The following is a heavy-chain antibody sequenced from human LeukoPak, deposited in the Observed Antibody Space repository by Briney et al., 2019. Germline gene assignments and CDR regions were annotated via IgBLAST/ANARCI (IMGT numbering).Heavy chain of an antibody. Sequence: GGSLRLSCAASGFTFSSYWMSWVRQAPGKGLEWVANIKQDGSEKYYVDSVKGRFTISRDNAKNSLYLQMNSLRAEDTAVHYCARGGLWSLLDMDVWGKGTTVTISS. CDR1: GFTFSSYW. CDR2: IKQDGSEK. CDR3: ARGGLWSLLDMDV. D-gene: IGHD5-18*01. V-gene: IGHV3-7*01. J-gene: IGHJ6*03.